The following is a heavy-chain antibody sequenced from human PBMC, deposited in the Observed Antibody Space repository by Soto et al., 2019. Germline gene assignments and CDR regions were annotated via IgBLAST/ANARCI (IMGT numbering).Heavy chain of an antibody. D-gene: IGHD6-6*01. V-gene: IGHV1-46*01. Sequence: ASVKVSCKASGYTFTSYYMHWVRQAPGQGLEWMGIINPSGGSTSYAQKFQGRVTMTRATSTSTVYMELSSLRSEDTAVYYWARPYSTSPGGGVSYYYYGMDVWGQGTTVTVSS. CDR2: INPSGGST. J-gene: IGHJ6*02. CDR3: ARPYSTSPGGGVSYYYYGMDV. CDR1: GYTFTSYY.